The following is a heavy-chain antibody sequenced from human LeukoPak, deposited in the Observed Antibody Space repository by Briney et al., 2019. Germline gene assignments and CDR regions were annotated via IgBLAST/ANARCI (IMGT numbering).Heavy chain of an antibody. CDR1: GYTFTCYY. Sequence: ASVKVSCKASGYTFTCYYMHWVRQAPGQGLELMGLINPNSGGTNYAKKFQGRVTMTRDTSISTAYMELSRMRSDDTAVYYCARGYGSRTSCLGLYNWFDPWGQGTLVTVSS. CDR3: ARGYGSRTSCLGLYNWFDP. D-gene: IGHD2-2*01. V-gene: IGHV1-2*02. CDR2: INPNSGGT. J-gene: IGHJ5*02.